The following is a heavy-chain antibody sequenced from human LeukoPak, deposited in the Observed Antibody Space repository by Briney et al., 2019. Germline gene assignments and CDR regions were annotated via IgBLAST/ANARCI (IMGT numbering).Heavy chain of an antibody. CDR3: AREAAGIAAADYYYYGMDV. CDR1: GYTFTRYY. CDR2: INPNSGGT. V-gene: IGHV1-2*02. D-gene: IGHD6-13*01. J-gene: IGHJ6*02. Sequence: ASVKVSCKASGYTFTRYYIHWGRQAPGQGLERMGWINPNSGGTSYAQKFQGRVTMTRDTSSSTAYMELSRLRSDDTAVYYCAREAAGIAAADYYYYGMDVWGQGTTVTVSS.